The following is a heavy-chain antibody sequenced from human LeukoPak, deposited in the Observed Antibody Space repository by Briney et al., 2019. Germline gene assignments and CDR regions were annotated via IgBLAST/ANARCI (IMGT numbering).Heavy chain of an antibody. CDR3: ARESGTAFDI. CDR2: ISSSSSYI. D-gene: IGHD6-13*01. Sequence: GGSLRLSCAASGFTFSSYSMNWVRQAPGKGLEWVSSISSSSSYIYYADSVKGRFTISRDNAKNTLYLQMNSLRAEDTAVYYCARESGTAFDIWGQGTMVTVSS. CDR1: GFTFSSYS. V-gene: IGHV3-21*01. J-gene: IGHJ3*02.